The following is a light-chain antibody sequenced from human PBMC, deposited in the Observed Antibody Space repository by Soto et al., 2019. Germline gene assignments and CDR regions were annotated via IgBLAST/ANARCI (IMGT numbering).Light chain of an antibody. V-gene: IGLV3-1*01. CDR3: QAWDSSTPVV. CDR1: TLGSKF. CDR2: EDT. J-gene: IGLJ2*01. Sequence: SYELTQPPSVSVSPGQTANITCSGNTLGSKFVFWYQQKAGQSPMVVIYEDTKRPSGIPERFSGSNSGNTATLTISGTQAMDEADFYCQAWDSSTPVVFGGGTKLTVL.